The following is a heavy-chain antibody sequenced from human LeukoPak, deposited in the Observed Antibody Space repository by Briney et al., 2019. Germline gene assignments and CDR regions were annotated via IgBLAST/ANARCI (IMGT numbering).Heavy chain of an antibody. CDR3: AKASRPDDYYDSSSDY. CDR2: MSYDGSNK. CDR1: GFTFSSYA. Sequence: GGSLRLSCAASGFTFSSYAMHWVRQAPGKGLEWVAVMSYDGSNKYYADSVKGRFTISRDNSKNTLYLQMNSLRAEDTAVYYCAKASRPDDYYDSSSDYWGQGTLVTVSS. D-gene: IGHD3-22*01. V-gene: IGHV3-30-3*01. J-gene: IGHJ4*02.